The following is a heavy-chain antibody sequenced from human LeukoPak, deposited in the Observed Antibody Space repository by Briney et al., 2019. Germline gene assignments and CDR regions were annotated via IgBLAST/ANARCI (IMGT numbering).Heavy chain of an antibody. CDR2: ISGYNGNT. CDR3: ARAGSSWFHGPPPSNDY. V-gene: IGHV1-18*01. Sequence: ASVKVSCKASGYTFTNFGISWVRQAPGQGLEWMGWISGYNGNTKYAQKLQGRVTMTTDTSTSTAYMELRSLRSDDTAVYYCARAGSSWFHGPPPSNDYWGQGTLVTVSS. CDR1: GYTFTNFG. J-gene: IGHJ4*02. D-gene: IGHD6-13*01.